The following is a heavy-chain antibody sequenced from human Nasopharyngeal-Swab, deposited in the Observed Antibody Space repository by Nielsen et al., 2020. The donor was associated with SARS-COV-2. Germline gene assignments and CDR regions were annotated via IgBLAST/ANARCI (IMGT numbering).Heavy chain of an antibody. CDR1: GFTFSDYY. CDR2: ISSSGSTI. J-gene: IGHJ6*02. D-gene: IGHD5-12*01. V-gene: IGHV3-11*04. CDR3: ARDLRSGYDGYYYYGMDV. Sequence: GESLKISCAASGFTFSDYYMSWIRQAPGKGLEWVSYISSSGSTIYYADSVKGRFTISRDNAKNSLYLQMNSLRAEDTAAYYCARDLRSGYDGYYYYGMDVWGQGTTVTVSS.